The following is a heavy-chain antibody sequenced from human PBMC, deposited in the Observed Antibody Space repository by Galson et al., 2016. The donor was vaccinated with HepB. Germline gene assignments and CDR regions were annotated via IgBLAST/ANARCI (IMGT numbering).Heavy chain of an antibody. CDR1: DGSFTAYS. CDR2: IDHDGST. V-gene: IGHV4-34*01. J-gene: IGHJ4*02. CDR3: ASDGESSFDL. Sequence: SETLSLTCAVYDGSFTAYSWGWIRQPPGKGLEWIGKIDHDGSTNYNPSLKSRVTISLDTSKKQFSQKLSSVTAADTAVYFCASDGESSFDLWGQGTLVTVSS. D-gene: IGHD3-10*01.